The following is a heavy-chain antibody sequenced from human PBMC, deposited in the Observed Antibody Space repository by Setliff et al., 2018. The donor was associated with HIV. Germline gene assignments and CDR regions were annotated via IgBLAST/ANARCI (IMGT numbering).Heavy chain of an antibody. J-gene: IGHJ4*02. V-gene: IGHV1-69*10. D-gene: IGHD2-15*01. Sequence: SVKVSCKASGGTFSSSALSWVRQARGQGPEWLGGIIPVFGMTDYAQNFQGRLRITADTSTSTAYMELLSLRSEDTAIYYCATQTVAVGAPGYFDSWGQGTLVTVSS. CDR1: GGTFSSSA. CDR2: IIPVFGMT. CDR3: ATQTVAVGAPGYFDS.